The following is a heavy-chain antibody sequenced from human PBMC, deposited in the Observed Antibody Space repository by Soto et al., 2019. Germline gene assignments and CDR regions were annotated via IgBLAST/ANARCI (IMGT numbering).Heavy chain of an antibody. CDR1: GFTFSSYA. Sequence: GGSLRLSCAASGFTFSSYAMSWVRQAPGKGLEWVSAISGSGGSTYYADPVKGRFTISRDNSKNTLYLQMNSLRAEDTAVYYCAKGGVGDYYGMDVWGQGTTVTVSS. J-gene: IGHJ6*02. CDR3: AKGGVGDYYGMDV. D-gene: IGHD3-10*01. V-gene: IGHV3-23*01. CDR2: ISGSGGST.